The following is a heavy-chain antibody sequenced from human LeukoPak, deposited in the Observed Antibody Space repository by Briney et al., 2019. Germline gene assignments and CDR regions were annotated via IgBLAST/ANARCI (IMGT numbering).Heavy chain of an antibody. V-gene: IGHV3-74*01. J-gene: IGHJ6*03. Sequence: GGSLRLSCAASGFTFNTYWMHWVRQAPGKGLVWVSSINTDGSSTSYADSMKGRFTISRDNAKNTLYLQMNSLRAEDTTVYYCASQQSFHYYYMDVWGKGTTVTVSS. CDR3: ASQQSFHYYYMDV. CDR1: GFTFNTYW. D-gene: IGHD2/OR15-2a*01. CDR2: INTDGSST.